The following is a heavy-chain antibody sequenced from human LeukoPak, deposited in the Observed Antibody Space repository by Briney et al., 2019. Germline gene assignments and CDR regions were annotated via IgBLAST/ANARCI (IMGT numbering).Heavy chain of an antibody. Sequence: PGGSLRLSCVASGFTFSSYAMNWVRQAPGKGLEWVSSISSSSYIYYADSVKGRFTISRDNAKSSLFLQMNSLRAEDTAVYYCARDGIYPDSSGYPIDYWGQGSLVTVSS. V-gene: IGHV3-21*01. CDR1: GFTFSSYA. J-gene: IGHJ4*02. D-gene: IGHD3-22*01. CDR2: ISSSSYI. CDR3: ARDGIYPDSSGYPIDY.